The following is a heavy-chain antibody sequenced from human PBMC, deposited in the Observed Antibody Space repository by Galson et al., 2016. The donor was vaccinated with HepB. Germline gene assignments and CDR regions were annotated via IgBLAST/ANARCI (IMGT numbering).Heavy chain of an antibody. D-gene: IGHD3-22*01. CDR1: GFTFSSYG. CDR2: IWSDGSNK. Sequence: SLRLSCAASGFTFSSYGMHWVRQAPGKGLEWVAIIWSDGSNKYYVDSVKGRFTISRDNVQNTLYLQMNSLRADDTAVYYCTRDPGYYDSSGYYYPGPFDWGQGTLVTVSS. V-gene: IGHV3-33*01. J-gene: IGHJ4*02. CDR3: TRDPGYYDSSGYYYPGPFD.